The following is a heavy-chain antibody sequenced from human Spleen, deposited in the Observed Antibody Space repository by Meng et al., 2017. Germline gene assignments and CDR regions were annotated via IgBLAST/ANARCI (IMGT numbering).Heavy chain of an antibody. Sequence: VQLVQSGAEGKKPGGSVRVSCKPPGYTFTAYWIQWVRQAPGQGLEWMGRIDPKSDNTHYAQKFQGRVTMTRDTSISTAYMELSGLRSDDTAVYYCARDEDISAAGYLLGDFWGQGTLVTVSS. CDR3: ARDEDISAAGYLLGDF. D-gene: IGHD6-13*01. J-gene: IGHJ4*02. CDR1: GYTFTAYW. V-gene: IGHV1-2*06. CDR2: IDPKSDNT.